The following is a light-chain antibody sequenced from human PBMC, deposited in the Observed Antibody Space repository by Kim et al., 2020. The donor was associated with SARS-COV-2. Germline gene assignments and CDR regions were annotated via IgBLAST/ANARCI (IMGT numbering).Light chain of an antibody. Sequence: NFMLTQPHSVSESLGKTVTISCTRSSGSIDDNYVQWYQQRPGGVPTAVIYEDDQRPSGVSDRFSGSIDNSSNSASLTISGLRTEDEADYYCQSYNRDNVLFGGGTQLTVL. CDR3: QSYNRDNVL. V-gene: IGLV6-57*04. J-gene: IGLJ2*01. CDR1: SGSIDDNY. CDR2: EDD.